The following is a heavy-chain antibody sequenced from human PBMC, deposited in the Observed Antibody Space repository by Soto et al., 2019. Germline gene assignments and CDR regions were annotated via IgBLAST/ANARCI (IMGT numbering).Heavy chain of an antibody. Sequence: GGSLRLSCAASGFTFSSYSMNWVRQAPGKGLEWVSYISSSSTIYYADSVKGRFTISRDNAKNSLYLQMNSLRDEDTAVYYCAGTTYYYYGMDVWGQGTTVTVSS. V-gene: IGHV3-48*02. D-gene: IGHD1-1*01. J-gene: IGHJ6*02. CDR2: ISSSSTI. CDR3: AGTTYYYYGMDV. CDR1: GFTFSSYS.